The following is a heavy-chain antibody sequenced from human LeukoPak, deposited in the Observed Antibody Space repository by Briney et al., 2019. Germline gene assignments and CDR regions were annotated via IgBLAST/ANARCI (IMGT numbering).Heavy chain of an antibody. CDR3: ARESGSRSYYYYMDV. J-gene: IGHJ6*03. D-gene: IGHD2-2*01. CDR2: ISGSGEYT. Sequence: GGSLRLSCAASGFTFSTYGMSWVRQAPGKGLEWVSAISGSGEYTYYADSVKGRFTIARDNSKSTLYLQMNSLRVEDTAVYYCARESGSRSYYYYMDVWGKGTTVTVSS. CDR1: GFTFSTYG. V-gene: IGHV3-23*01.